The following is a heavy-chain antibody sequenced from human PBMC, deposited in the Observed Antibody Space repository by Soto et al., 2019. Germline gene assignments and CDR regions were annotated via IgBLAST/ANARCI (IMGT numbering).Heavy chain of an antibody. V-gene: IGHV1-2*02. Sequence: ASVKVSCKASGYTFTGYYMHWVRQAPGQGLEWMGWINPNSGGTNYAQKFQGRVTMTRDTSISTAYMELSRLRSDDTAVYYCARANFETYGTDVWGQGTTVTVSS. CDR3: ARANFETYGTDV. CDR2: INPNSGGT. D-gene: IGHD1-1*01. J-gene: IGHJ6*02. CDR1: GYTFTGYY.